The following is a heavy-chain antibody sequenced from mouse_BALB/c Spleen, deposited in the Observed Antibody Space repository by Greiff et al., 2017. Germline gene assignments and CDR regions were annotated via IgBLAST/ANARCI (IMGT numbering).Heavy chain of an antibody. Sequence: QVQLKESGPGLVAPSQSLSITCTVSGFSLTGYGVNWVRQPPGKGLEWLGMIWGDGSTDYNSALKSRLSISKDNSKSQVFLKMNSLQTDDTARYYCARDGGSSLAWFAYWGQGTLVTVSA. CDR1: GFSLTGYG. CDR3: ARDGGSSLAWFAY. D-gene: IGHD1-1*01. V-gene: IGHV2-6-7*01. CDR2: IWGDGST. J-gene: IGHJ3*01.